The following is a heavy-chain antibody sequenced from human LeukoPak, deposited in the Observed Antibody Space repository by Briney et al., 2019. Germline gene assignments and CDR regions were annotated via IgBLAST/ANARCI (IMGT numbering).Heavy chain of an antibody. CDR1: GGSIRSSSYY. D-gene: IGHD2-15*01. V-gene: IGHV4-31*03. CDR2: IYYSGST. CDR3: ARGVYCSGGSCSKTNWFDP. Sequence: SETLSLTCTVSGGSIRSSSYYWGWIRQPPGKGLEWIGYIYYSGSTYYNPSLKSRVTISVDTSKNQFSLKLSSVTAADTAVYYCARGVYCSGGSCSKTNWFDPWGQGTLVTVSS. J-gene: IGHJ5*02.